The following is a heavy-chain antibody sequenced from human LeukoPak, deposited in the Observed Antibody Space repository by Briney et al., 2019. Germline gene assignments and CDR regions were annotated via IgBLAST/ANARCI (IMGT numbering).Heavy chain of an antibody. J-gene: IGHJ5*02. Sequence: SETLSLTCTVSGGSISSSSYYWGWIRQPPGKGLEWIGSIYYSGSTYYNPSLKSRVTISVDTSKNQFSLKLSSVTAADTAVYYCARPERGDSSSWYCLSPWGQGTLVTVSS. V-gene: IGHV4-39*01. CDR1: GGSISSSSYY. CDR3: ARPERGDSSSWYCLSP. CDR2: IYYSGST. D-gene: IGHD6-13*01.